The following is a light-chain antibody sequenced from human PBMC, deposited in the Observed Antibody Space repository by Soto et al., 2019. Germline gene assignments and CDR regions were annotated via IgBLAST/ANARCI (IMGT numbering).Light chain of an antibody. Sequence: GVSNRFSGAKSGNTAALTISGLQAEDEADYYCSSFSSSSTPYVFGAGTKVTVL. CDR3: SSFSSSSTPYV. V-gene: IGLV2-14*01. J-gene: IGLJ1*01.